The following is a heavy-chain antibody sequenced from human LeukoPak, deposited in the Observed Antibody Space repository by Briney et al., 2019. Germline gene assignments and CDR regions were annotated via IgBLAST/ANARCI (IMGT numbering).Heavy chain of an antibody. CDR2: ISGSGGST. J-gene: IGHJ4*02. CDR3: AKSISIRPIVMIDY. D-gene: IGHD2/OR15-2a*01. V-gene: IGHV3-23*01. Sequence: GGSLRLSCAASGLTFSSYAMSWVRQAPGKGLEWVSAISGSGGSTYYADSVKGRFTISRDNSKNTLYLQMNSLRAEDTAVYYCAKSISIRPIVMIDYWGQGTLVTVSS. CDR1: GLTFSSYA.